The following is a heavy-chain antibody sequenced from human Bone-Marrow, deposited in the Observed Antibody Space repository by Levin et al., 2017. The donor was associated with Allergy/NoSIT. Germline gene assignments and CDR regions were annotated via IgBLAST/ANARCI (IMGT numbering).Heavy chain of an antibody. V-gene: IGHV3-13*04. D-gene: IGHD2-2*01. CDR2: IGTAADS. CDR3: ARVALPRYCTSTSCSDSGYYFDY. CDR1: GFTFSSYD. J-gene: IGHJ4*02. Sequence: GESLKISCAASGFTFSSYDMHWVRQATGRGLEWVSAIGTAADSYYSGSVKGRFTVSIDNAKNSFYLQMNSLRAGDTAVYYCARVALPRYCTSTSCSDSGYYFDYWGQGTLVTVSS.